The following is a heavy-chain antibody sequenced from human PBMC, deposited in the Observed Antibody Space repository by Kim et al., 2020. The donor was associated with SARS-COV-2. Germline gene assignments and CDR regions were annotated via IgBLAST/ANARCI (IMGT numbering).Heavy chain of an antibody. CDR2: TYYRSQWYY. CDR3: ARGGSSTNYYGMDV. Sequence: SQTLSLTCAISGDSVSSKSAVWSWIRQSPSRGLERLGRTYYRSQWYYDYAVSVKSRLTITPDTSKNQFSLQLKSVTPGDTAFYYCARGGSSTNYYGMDVWGQGTTVIVSS. J-gene: IGHJ6*02. CDR1: GDSVSSKSAV. V-gene: IGHV6-1*01. D-gene: IGHD2-2*01.